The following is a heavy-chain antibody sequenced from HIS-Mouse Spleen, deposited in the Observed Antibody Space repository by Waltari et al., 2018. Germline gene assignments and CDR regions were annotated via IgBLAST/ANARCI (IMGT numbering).Heavy chain of an antibody. D-gene: IGHD3-3*01. V-gene: IGHV4-39*07. Sequence: QLQLQESGPGLVKPSETLSLTCTVSGGSISSSSYYWGWIRQPPGKGLEWIGSIYYSGSTYYNPSLKSRVTISVDTSKNQFSLKLSSVTAADTVVYYCARAPTGFLEWFDAFDIWGQGTMVTVSS. CDR1: GGSISSSSYY. J-gene: IGHJ3*02. CDR3: ARAPTGFLEWFDAFDI. CDR2: IYYSGST.